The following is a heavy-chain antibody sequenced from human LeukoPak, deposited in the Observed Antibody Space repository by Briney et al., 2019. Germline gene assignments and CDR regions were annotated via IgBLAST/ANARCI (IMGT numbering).Heavy chain of an antibody. J-gene: IGHJ4*02. CDR3: ARDLVERGYNFGRCDY. Sequence: GGSLILSCAASGFTFSSYSMNWVRQAPGKGLEWVSSISSSSSYIYYADSVKGRFTISRDNAKNSLYLQMNSLRAEDTAVYYCARDLVERGYNFGRCDYWGQGTLVTVSS. CDR1: GFTFSSYS. CDR2: ISSSSSYI. V-gene: IGHV3-21*01. D-gene: IGHD5-18*01.